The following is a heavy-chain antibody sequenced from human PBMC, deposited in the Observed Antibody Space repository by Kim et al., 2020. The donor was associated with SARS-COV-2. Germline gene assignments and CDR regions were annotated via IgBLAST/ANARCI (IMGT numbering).Heavy chain of an antibody. D-gene: IGHD3-22*01. CDR2: KN. V-gene: IGHV3-33*06. J-gene: IGHJ4*02. Sequence: KNNYAGSVEGRFHISRDNSKRTLYLQMNSLRAEDTALYYCAKVDSSGYFDYWGQGTLVIVSS. CDR3: AKVDSSGYFDY.